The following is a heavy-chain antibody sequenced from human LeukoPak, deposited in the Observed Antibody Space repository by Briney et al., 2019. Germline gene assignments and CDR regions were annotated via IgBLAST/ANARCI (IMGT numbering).Heavy chain of an antibody. CDR3: AGDYGEYYYGMDV. CDR2: IWYDGSNK. D-gene: IGHD4-17*01. J-gene: IGHJ6*02. V-gene: IGHV3-33*01. Sequence: GGSLRLSCAASGFTFSSYGMHWVRQAPGKGLEWVAVIWYDGSNKCYADSVKGRFTISRDTSKNTLYLQMNSLRAEDTAVYYCAGDYGEYYYGMDVWGQGTTVTVSS. CDR1: GFTFSSYG.